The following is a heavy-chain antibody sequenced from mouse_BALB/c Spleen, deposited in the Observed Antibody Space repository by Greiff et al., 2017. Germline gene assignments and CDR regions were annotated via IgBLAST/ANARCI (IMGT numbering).Heavy chain of an antibody. CDR2: IDPENGNT. J-gene: IGHJ3*01. D-gene: IGHD2-14*01. V-gene: IGHV14-1*02. CDR1: GFNIKDYY. CDR3: ASSRYRYDGFAF. Sequence: EVQLQQSGAELVRPGALVKLSCKASGFNIKDYYMHWVKQRPEQGLEWIGWIDPENGNTIYDPKFQGKASITADTSSNTAYLQLSSLTSEDTAVYYCASSRYRYDGFAFWGQGTLVTVSA.